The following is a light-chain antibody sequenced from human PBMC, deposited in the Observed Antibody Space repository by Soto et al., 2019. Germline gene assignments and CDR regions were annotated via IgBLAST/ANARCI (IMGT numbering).Light chain of an antibody. CDR1: QSVSSH. V-gene: IGKV3-15*01. CDR2: DAS. CDR3: QQRSNWPSIT. J-gene: IGKJ5*01. Sequence: EIVMAQSPATLSVSPGEGATVSCRASQSVSSHLAWYQHKPGQAPRLLFYDASTRATGIPARFSGSGSGTEFTLTISSLQSEDFAVYYCQQRSNWPSITFGQGTRLEIK.